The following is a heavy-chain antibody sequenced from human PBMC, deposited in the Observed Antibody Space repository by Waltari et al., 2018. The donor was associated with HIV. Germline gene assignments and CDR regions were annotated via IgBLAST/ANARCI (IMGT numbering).Heavy chain of an antibody. D-gene: IGHD1-26*01. J-gene: IGHJ2*01. Sequence: HLQLQESGPGLVKPSETLSLTCTVSGGSISNSNYFWGWLRQTPGKGLMCIGSIYYSGSTSYHPSLKNPVTIAVDTSKNQFSQELTNVTTAETAVFYYGRHALKVGAASWNFDLWGRGTLVTVSS. V-gene: IGHV4-39*01. CDR1: GGSISNSNYF. CDR2: IYYSGST. CDR3: GRHALKVGAASWNFDL.